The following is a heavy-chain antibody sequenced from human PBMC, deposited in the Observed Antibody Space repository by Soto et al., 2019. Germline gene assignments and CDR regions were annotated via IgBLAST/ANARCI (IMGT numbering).Heavy chain of an antibody. V-gene: IGHV3-30*18. D-gene: IGHD3-3*01. CDR3: AKDRVETWTEYYIDY. Sequence: SLRPSCSASGFSPGSHAMHWVLQPPCKGLEWVAVVIYNGSKKYYADAVKGRFTISRDNSKSMLFLQMNSLRPEDTALYYCAKDRVETWTEYYIDYWGPGTLVTVSS. J-gene: IGHJ4*02. CDR1: GFSPGSHA. CDR2: VIYNGSKK.